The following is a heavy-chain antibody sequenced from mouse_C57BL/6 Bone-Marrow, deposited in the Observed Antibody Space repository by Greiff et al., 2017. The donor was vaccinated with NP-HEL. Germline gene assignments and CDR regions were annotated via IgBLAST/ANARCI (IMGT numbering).Heavy chain of an antibody. J-gene: IGHJ2*01. CDR3: AREGDYYGYYFDY. CDR2: IYPGDGDT. V-gene: IGHV1-82*01. Sequence: QVQLQQSGPELVKPGASVKISCKASGYAFSSSWMNWVKQRPGKGLEWIGRIYPGDGDTNYNGKFKGKATLTADKSSSTAYMQLSSLTSEDSAVYFCAREGDYYGYYFDYWGQGTTLTVSS. CDR1: GYAFSSSW. D-gene: IGHD1-1*01.